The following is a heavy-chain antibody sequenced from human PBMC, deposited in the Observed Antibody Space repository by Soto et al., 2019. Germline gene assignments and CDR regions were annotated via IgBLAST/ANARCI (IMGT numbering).Heavy chain of an antibody. CDR2: INAGNGNT. Sequence: ASVKVSCKASGYTFTSYAMHWVRQAPGQRLEWMGWINAGNGNTKYSQKFQGRVTITRDTSASTAYMELSSLRAEDTAVYYCARPRLVNWGSLGWYFDLWGRGTLVTVSS. CDR3: ARPRLVNWGSLGWYFDL. V-gene: IGHV1-3*01. CDR1: GYTFTSYA. J-gene: IGHJ2*01. D-gene: IGHD7-27*01.